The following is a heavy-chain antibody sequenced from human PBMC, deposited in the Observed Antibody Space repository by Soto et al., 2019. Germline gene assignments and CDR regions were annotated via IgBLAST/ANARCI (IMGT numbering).Heavy chain of an antibody. J-gene: IGHJ5*02. V-gene: IGHV3-30-3*01. CDR2: ISYDGINK. D-gene: IGHD3-3*01. CDR3: ARDSPGVVIKTANWLDP. CDR1: GFTFSSYA. Sequence: QVQLVESGGGVVQPGRSLRLSCAASGFTFSSYAMHWVRQAPGKGLEWVAGISYDGINKYYADSVKGRFTISRDNSKNTLHLLMNSLKAEDKAVYYCARDSPGVVIKTANWLDPWGQGTLVTASS.